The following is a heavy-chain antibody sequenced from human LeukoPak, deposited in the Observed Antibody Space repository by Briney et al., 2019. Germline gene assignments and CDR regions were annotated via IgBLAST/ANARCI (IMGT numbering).Heavy chain of an antibody. CDR3: ARFVGSTWLAFDI. CDR1: GGSFSGYY. CDR2: VNHSGST. J-gene: IGHJ3*02. D-gene: IGHD1-26*01. Sequence: SETLSLTCAVYGGSFSGYYWSWIRQPPGKGLEWIGEVNHSGSTNYNPSLKSRVTISVDTSKNQFSLKLRSVTAADTAVYYYARFVGSTWLAFDIWGQGTMVTVSS. V-gene: IGHV4-34*01.